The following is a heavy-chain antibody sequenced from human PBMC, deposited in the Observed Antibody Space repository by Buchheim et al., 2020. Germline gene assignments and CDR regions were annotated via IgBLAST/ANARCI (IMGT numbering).Heavy chain of an antibody. V-gene: IGHV3-30-3*01. CDR1: GFTFSSYA. CDR3: ARGEPYDFVY. CDR2: ISYDGSNK. J-gene: IGHJ4*02. Sequence: QVQLVESGGGVVQPGRSLRLSCAASGFTFSSYAMHWVRQAPGKGLEWVAVISYDGSNKYYADSVKGRFTISRDNSKNTLYLQMNSLRAEDTAVYYCARGEPYDFVYWGQGTL. D-gene: IGHD3-3*01.